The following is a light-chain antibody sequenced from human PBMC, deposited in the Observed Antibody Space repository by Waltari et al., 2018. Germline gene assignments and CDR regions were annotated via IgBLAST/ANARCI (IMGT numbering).Light chain of an antibody. CDR1: SAHGSYA. V-gene: IGLV4-69*01. J-gene: IGLJ2*01. CDR3: QTWGTGIVV. Sequence: QLELTQSPSASASLGAPVKLTRTLRSAHGSYAIAWHQQQPGRGPRYLMNVDIDGSPNKGDGIPDRFSGSSSGAERSLTISSLQSEDEADYYCQTWGTGIVVFGGGTKLTVL. CDR2: VDIDGSP.